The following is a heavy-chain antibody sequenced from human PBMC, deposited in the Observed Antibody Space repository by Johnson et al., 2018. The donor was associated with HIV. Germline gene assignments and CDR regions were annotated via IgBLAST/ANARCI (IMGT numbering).Heavy chain of an antibody. D-gene: IGHD1-7*01. CDR2: ISYDASNK. V-gene: IGHV3-30*04. J-gene: IGHJ3*02. Sequence: QEQLVESGGGLVQPGGSLRLSCAASGFTFSSYAMHWVRQAPGKGLEWVAVISYDASNKYYADSVKGRFTISRDNAKNSLYLQMNSLRAEDTAVYYCASWNYFEAFDIWGQGTMVTVSS. CDR1: GFTFSSYA. CDR3: ASWNYFEAFDI.